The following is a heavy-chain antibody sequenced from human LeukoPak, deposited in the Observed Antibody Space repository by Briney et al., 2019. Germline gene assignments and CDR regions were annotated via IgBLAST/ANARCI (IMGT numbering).Heavy chain of an antibody. J-gene: IGHJ4*02. CDR2: INHGGST. V-gene: IGHV4-34*01. CDR1: GGSFSDYY. D-gene: IGHD2-2*02. CDR3: ARRGWVVPAAINS. Sequence: PSETLSLTCAVNGGSFSDYYWTWIRQPPGKGLEWIGEINHGGSTNYNPSLKSRVTISVDTSKNQFSLKLNSVTAADTAVYYCARRGWVVPAAINSWGQGTLVTVAS.